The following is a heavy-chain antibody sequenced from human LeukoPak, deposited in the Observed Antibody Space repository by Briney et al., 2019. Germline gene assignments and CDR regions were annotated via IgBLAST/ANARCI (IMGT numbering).Heavy chain of an antibody. Sequence: GGSLRLSCAASGFSFSSYWMSWVRQAPGKGPEWVANIKQDGGEKYYVDSVKGRFTISRDNAKNSLFLQMDSLRAEDTAMYYCARDKIEGATLFDYWGRGTLVTVSS. CDR3: ARDKIEGATLFDY. CDR1: GFSFSSYW. V-gene: IGHV3-7*01. J-gene: IGHJ4*02. D-gene: IGHD1-26*01. CDR2: IKQDGGEK.